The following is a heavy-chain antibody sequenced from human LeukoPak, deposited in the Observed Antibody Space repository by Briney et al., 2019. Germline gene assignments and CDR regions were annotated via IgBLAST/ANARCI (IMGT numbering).Heavy chain of an antibody. CDR2: ITPSGGT. Sequence: GASVKVSCKASGYTFTSYAIHGVRQAPGQRLEWMGWITPSGGTNYPQKFQGGGAITWDTCITTAYMDLSRLTSDDTAVYYCARDRYGDGFAHLDYWGQGALVTVSS. CDR1: GYTFTSYA. CDR3: ARDRYGDGFAHLDY. J-gene: IGHJ4*02. V-gene: IGHV1-2*02. D-gene: IGHD5-24*01.